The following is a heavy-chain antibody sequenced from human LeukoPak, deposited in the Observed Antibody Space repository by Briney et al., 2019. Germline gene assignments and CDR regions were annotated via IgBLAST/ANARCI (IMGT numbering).Heavy chain of an antibody. J-gene: IGHJ4*02. D-gene: IGHD3-22*01. CDR2: LYDSGSS. CDR3: ARGVGYDDTLGSYYGFFDY. V-gene: IGHV4-38-2*02. Sequence: PSETLSLTCSVSGYSISRAYSWGWVRQPPGKGLEWIGSLYDSGSSYYTPSLKSRVTLSVDTSKNELSLQLNSLTAADTAVYFCARGVGYDDTLGSYYGFFDYWGQGTLVAVSS. CDR1: GYSISRAYS.